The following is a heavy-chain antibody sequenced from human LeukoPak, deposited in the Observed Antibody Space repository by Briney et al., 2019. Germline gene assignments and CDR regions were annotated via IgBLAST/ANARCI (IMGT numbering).Heavy chain of an antibody. V-gene: IGHV1-69*06. CDR1: GYTFTDYF. CDR3: ARGPRDGYKKSADY. J-gene: IGHJ4*02. CDR2: IIPIFGTA. D-gene: IGHD5-24*01. Sequence: ASVKVSCKASGYTFTDYFMHWLRQAPGQGLEWMGGIIPIFGTANYAQKFQGRVTITADKSTSTAYMELSSLRSEDTAVYYCARGPRDGYKKSADYWGQGTLVTVSS.